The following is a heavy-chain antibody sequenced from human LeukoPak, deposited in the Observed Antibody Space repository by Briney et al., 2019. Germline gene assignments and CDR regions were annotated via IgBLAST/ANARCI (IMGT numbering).Heavy chain of an antibody. D-gene: IGHD3-10*01. Sequence: ASVKVSCKXSGYTFTRYYMHWVRQAPGQGLERMGRINPISGGTNYSQKFQGRVTMTSDTSIITASMDLSRPRSDATAVYYCARNRWFGELGSYYFDYWGQGTLVTVSS. CDR2: INPISGGT. CDR3: ARNRWFGELGSYYFDY. CDR1: GYTFTRYY. J-gene: IGHJ4*02. V-gene: IGHV1-2*06.